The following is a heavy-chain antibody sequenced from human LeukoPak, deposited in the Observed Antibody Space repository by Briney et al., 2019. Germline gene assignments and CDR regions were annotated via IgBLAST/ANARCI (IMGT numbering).Heavy chain of an antibody. CDR3: AKDFFLAPRYTPDY. Sequence: GGSLRLSCATSGFIFSNYAMSWVRQAPGKGLEWVSAISASGGRTYYADSVKGRFTISRDNSMDTLYMLMNSLRAEDTAVYYCAKDFFLAPRYTPDYWGQGTPVTVSS. V-gene: IGHV3-23*01. J-gene: IGHJ4*02. D-gene: IGHD2-2*02. CDR1: GFIFSNYA. CDR2: ISASGGRT.